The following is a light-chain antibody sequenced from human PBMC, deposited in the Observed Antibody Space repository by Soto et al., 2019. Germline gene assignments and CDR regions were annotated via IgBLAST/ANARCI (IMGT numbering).Light chain of an antibody. CDR1: QSVSIS. V-gene: IGKV3-15*01. Sequence: EIVMTQSPATLSVSPGERATLSCRASQSVSISLAWYQQKPGQAPRLLIYGASTRATGIPARFSGSGSGTEFTLTISSLQSEDFAVYYCQQYNKWPPWTFGQGTKLEIK. CDR2: GAS. CDR3: QQYNKWPPWT. J-gene: IGKJ2*01.